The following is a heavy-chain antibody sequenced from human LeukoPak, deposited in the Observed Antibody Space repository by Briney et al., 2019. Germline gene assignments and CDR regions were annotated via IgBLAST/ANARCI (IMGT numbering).Heavy chain of an antibody. Sequence: PSETLSLTCAVSGYSITSSSWWGWIRQPPGKGLEWIGYIYHSGTTYYNPSLQSRVTMSVDTSKNQFSLKLCSVTAVDTAVYYCARKENVYYYFDYWGQGTLVTVSS. D-gene: IGHD3-10*01. J-gene: IGHJ4*02. V-gene: IGHV4-28*01. CDR2: IYHSGTT. CDR1: GYSITSSSW. CDR3: ARKENVYYYFDY.